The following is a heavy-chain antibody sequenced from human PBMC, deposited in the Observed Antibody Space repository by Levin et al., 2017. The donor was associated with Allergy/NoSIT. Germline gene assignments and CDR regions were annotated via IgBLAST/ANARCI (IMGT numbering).Heavy chain of an antibody. J-gene: IGHJ4*02. Sequence: GGSLRLSCVVSGFTVSEAWMHWVRQAPGKGLEWVGRVKRTRNGGTTDFSASVKGRFTISRDDSINMFYLQMNSLKTEDTAVYYCETDDCGDVWGQGTLVTVSS. CDR1: GFTVSEAW. D-gene: IGHD4-17*01. CDR2: VKRTRNGGTT. CDR3: ETDDCGDV. V-gene: IGHV3-15*01.